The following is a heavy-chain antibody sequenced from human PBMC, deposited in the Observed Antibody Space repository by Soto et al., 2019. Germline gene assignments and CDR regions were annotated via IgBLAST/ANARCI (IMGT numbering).Heavy chain of an antibody. V-gene: IGHV3-30*18. CDR2: ISYDGSNK. D-gene: IGHD1-26*01. Sequence: QVQLVESGGGVVQPGRSLRLSCAASGFTFRSYGMYWVRQAPGKGLEWVTAISYDGSNKYYADSVKGRFTISRDNSKNTLYLQMNSLRAEDTAVYYCAKGSYSGIYSDLDYWGQGTLVTVSS. J-gene: IGHJ4*02. CDR1: GFTFRSYG. CDR3: AKGSYSGIYSDLDY.